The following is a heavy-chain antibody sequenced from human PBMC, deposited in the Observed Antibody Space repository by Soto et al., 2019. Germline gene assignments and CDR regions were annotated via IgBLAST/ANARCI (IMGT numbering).Heavy chain of an antibody. D-gene: IGHD3-22*01. J-gene: IGHJ4*02. V-gene: IGHV3-15*07. Sequence: PWGSLRLSCAASGFTFINAWMNWVRQAPGKGLEWVGRIKSKTDGGTTDYAAPVKGRFTISRDDSKNTLYLQMNSLKTDDTAVYYCTTDPVTMIVVVPSSGWGQGTLVTVSS. CDR2: IKSKTDGGTT. CDR1: GFTFINAW. CDR3: TTDPVTMIVVVPSSG.